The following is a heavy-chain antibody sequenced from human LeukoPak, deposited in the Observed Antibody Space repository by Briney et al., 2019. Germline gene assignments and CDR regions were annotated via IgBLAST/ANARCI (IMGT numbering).Heavy chain of an antibody. Sequence: TSQTLSLTCAVSGGSISSISYYWGWIRQPPGKGLEWIGSIYYSGSTYYNPSLKSRVTISVDTSKNQFSLKLSSVTAADTAVYYCAREALVVVIIHPINWFDPWGQGTLVTVSS. CDR3: AREALVVVIIHPINWFDP. D-gene: IGHD3-22*01. CDR2: IYYSGST. J-gene: IGHJ5*02. CDR1: GGSISSISYY. V-gene: IGHV4-39*07.